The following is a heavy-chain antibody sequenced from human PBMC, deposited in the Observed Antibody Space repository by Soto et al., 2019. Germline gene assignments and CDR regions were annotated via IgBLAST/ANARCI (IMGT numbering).Heavy chain of an antibody. J-gene: IGHJ6*02. Sequence: GESLKISCKGSGYSFTSYWISWVRQMPGKGLEWMGRIDPSDSYTNYSPSFQGHVTISADKFISTAYLQWSSLKASDTAMYYCARHPRMCSSRGMDVWGQGTTVTVSS. CDR2: IDPSDSYT. CDR1: GYSFTSYW. CDR3: ARHPRMCSSRGMDV. D-gene: IGHD6-6*01. V-gene: IGHV5-10-1*01.